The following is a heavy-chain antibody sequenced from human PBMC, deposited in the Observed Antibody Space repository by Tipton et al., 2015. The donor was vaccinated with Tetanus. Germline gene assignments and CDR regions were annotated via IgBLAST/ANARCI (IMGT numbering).Heavy chain of an antibody. CDR3: AGLVKQWLVPEDY. CDR2: DSGYSGNT. V-gene: IGHV1-18*01. D-gene: IGHD6-19*01. Sequence: QLVQSGPEVKQPGASVKVSCKASGYTFTKYGINWVRQAPGQGLEWMGWDSGYSGNTNYAQKLQGRVTMTTDTSTNTAYRELRSLTSDDTAVYFCAGLVKQWLVPEDYWGQGTLVTVSS. CDR1: GYTFTKYG. J-gene: IGHJ4*02.